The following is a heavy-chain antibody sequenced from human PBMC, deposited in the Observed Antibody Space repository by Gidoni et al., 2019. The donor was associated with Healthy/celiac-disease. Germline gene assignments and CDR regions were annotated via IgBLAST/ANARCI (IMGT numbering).Heavy chain of an antibody. D-gene: IGHD3-3*01. V-gene: IGHV4-34*01. Sequence: QVQLQQWGAGLLKPSETLSLTCAVYGGSFSGYYWSWIRQPPGKGLEWIGELNHSGSTNYNPSLKSRVTISVDTSKNQFSLKLSSVTAADTAVYYCARGGGIFGVVIIPYYYYGMDVWGQGTTVTVSS. CDR3: ARGGGIFGVVIIPYYYYGMDV. CDR2: LNHSGST. J-gene: IGHJ6*02. CDR1: GGSFSGYY.